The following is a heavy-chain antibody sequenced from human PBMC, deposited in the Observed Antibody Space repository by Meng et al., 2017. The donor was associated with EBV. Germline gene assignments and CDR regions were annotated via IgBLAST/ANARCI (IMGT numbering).Heavy chain of an antibody. D-gene: IGHD4-17*01. CDR2: IYYSGST. CDR3: ARGRYYGDYFWFDP. V-gene: IGHV4-61*01. CDR1: GGSVSSGSYY. Sequence: GQLRESGPGLVKPSETLSLPCTVSGGSVSSGSYYWSWIRQPPGKGLEWIGYIYYSGSTNYNPSLKSRVTISVDTSKNQFSLKLSSVTAADTAVYYCARGRYYGDYFWFDPWGQGTLVTASS. J-gene: IGHJ5*02.